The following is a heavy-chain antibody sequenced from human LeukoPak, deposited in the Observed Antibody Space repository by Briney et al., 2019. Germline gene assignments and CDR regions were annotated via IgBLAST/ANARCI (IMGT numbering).Heavy chain of an antibody. CDR3: ARGRRGGSYNFDY. J-gene: IGHJ4*02. Sequence: PETLALLCTVSCGPLSSSHGRWIRPPPGRGLGLIGYIFDCGSTNYNPSLKSRVSISQDPSKNQFCLNLMSLPAADTAVYYCARGRRGGSYNFDYWGQGTLVTVSS. V-gene: IGHV4-59*01. D-gene: IGHD1-26*01. CDR1: CGPLSSSH. CDR2: IFDCGST.